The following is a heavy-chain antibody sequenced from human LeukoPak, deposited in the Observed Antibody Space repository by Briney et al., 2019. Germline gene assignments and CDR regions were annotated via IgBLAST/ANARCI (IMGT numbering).Heavy chain of an antibody. V-gene: IGHV3-48*01. CDR1: GFTFSLYS. D-gene: IGHD3-22*01. Sequence: PGGSLRLSCAASGFTFSLYSMNWVRLAPGKGLEWVSYISSSSTTISYADSVKGRFTISGDNAKKSLYLQMNSLRAEDTAVYYCARDPGLSGYYFDFWGQGTLVTVSS. CDR3: ARDPGLSGYYFDF. J-gene: IGHJ4*02. CDR2: ISSSSTTI.